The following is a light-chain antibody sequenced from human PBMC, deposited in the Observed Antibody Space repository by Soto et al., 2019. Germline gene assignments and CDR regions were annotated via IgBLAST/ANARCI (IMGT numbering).Light chain of an antibody. J-gene: IGKJ1*01. V-gene: IGKV1-5*03. Sequence: EIQMTQSPSTLCGSVGARDTITYQASQTISSWLAWYQQKPGKAPKLLIYKASTLKSGVPSRFSGSGSGTEFTLTISSLQPDDFATYYCQHYNSYSEAFGQGTKVDIK. CDR2: KAS. CDR3: QHYNSYSEA. CDR1: QTISSW.